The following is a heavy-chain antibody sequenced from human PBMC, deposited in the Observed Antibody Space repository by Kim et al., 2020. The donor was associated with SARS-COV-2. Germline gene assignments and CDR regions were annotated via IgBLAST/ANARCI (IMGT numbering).Heavy chain of an antibody. Sequence: VKGRCTISRDDSKNTLYLQMNSRKTEDTAVYYCTTDVAYIVVVPAAMTDYWGQGTLVTVSS. V-gene: IGHV3-15*01. CDR3: TTDVAYIVVVPAAMTDY. J-gene: IGHJ4*02. D-gene: IGHD2-2*01.